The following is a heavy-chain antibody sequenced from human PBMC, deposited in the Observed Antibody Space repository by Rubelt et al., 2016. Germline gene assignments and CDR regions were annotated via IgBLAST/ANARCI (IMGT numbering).Heavy chain of an antibody. CDR2: ISYDGSNK. CDR1: GFTFSSYG. Sequence: SGGGLVQPGGSLRLSCAASGFTFSSYGMHWVRQAPGKGLEWVAVISYDGSNKYYADSVKGRFTISRDNSKNTLYLQMNSLRAEDTAVYYCAKDWGATTSDAFDIWGQGTMVTVSS. D-gene: IGHD1-26*01. CDR3: AKDWGATTSDAFDI. V-gene: IGHV3-30*18. J-gene: IGHJ3*02.